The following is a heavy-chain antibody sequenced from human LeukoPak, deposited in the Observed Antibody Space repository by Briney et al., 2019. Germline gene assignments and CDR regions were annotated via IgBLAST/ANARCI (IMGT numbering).Heavy chain of an antibody. D-gene: IGHD3-10*01. Sequence: SETLSLTCTVSGGSISSYYWSWIRQPPGKGLEWIGYIYYSGSTNYNPSLKSRVTISVDTSKNQFSLKLSSVTAADTAVYYCARDMVRGVRVNWFDPWGQGTLVTVSS. CDR1: GGSISSYY. CDR2: IYYSGST. CDR3: ARDMVRGVRVNWFDP. V-gene: IGHV4-59*01. J-gene: IGHJ5*02.